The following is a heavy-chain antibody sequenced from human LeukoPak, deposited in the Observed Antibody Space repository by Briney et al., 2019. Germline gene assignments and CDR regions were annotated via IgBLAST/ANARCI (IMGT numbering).Heavy chain of an antibody. D-gene: IGHD3-22*01. CDR1: GGSISSGGYY. J-gene: IGHJ4*02. CDR3: ARMTAYYYDSSGYFEWYFDY. V-gene: IGHV4-61*08. CDR2: IYYSGST. Sequence: PSQTLSLTCAVSGGSISSGGYYWSWIRQPPGKGLEWIGYIYYSGSTNYNPSLKSRVTISVDTSKNQFSLKLSSVTAADTAVYYCARMTAYYYDSSGYFEWYFDYWGQGTLVTVSS.